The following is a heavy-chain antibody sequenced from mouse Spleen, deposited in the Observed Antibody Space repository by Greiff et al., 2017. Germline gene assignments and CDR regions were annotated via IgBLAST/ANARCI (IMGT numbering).Heavy chain of an antibody. CDR3: TRCHYDYDYAMDY. V-gene: IGHV1-15*01. D-gene: IGHD2-4*01. CDR1: GYTFTDYE. Sequence: VKLMESGAELVRPGASVTLSCKASGYTFTDYEMHWVKQTPVHGLEWIGAIDPETGGTAYNQKFKGKAILTADKSSSTAYMELRSLTSEDSAVYYCTRCHYDYDYAMDYWGQGTSVTVSS. CDR2: IDPETGGT. J-gene: IGHJ4*01.